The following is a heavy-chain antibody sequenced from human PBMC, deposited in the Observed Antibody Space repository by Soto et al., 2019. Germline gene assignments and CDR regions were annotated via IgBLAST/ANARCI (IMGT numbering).Heavy chain of an antibody. CDR2: ISGSGGSK. Sequence: GGSLRLSCAASGFTFSSYAMSWVRQAPGKGLEWVSSISGSGGSKDYAVSVKGRFTISRDNSENTLSLQMNSLRVEDTAVYYCAKTPCTGSTCMFDSWGQGTLVTVSS. D-gene: IGHD2-8*02. V-gene: IGHV3-23*01. J-gene: IGHJ4*02. CDR3: AKTPCTGSTCMFDS. CDR1: GFTFSSYA.